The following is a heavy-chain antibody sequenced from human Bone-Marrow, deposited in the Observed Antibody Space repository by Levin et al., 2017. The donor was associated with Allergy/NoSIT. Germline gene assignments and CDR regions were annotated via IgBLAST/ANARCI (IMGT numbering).Heavy chain of an antibody. CDR3: ARLDSGYYNNWFDP. CDR1: GFIFSTYE. D-gene: IGHD5-12*01. CDR2: ISSSGTTI. J-gene: IGHJ5*02. Sequence: LSLTCAASGFIFSTYEMNWVRQAPGKGLEWVSYISSSGTTIYYADSVRGRFTISRDNAKNSLYLQMNSLRAEDTAFYYCARLDSGYYNNWFDPWGQGTLVTVSS. V-gene: IGHV3-48*03.